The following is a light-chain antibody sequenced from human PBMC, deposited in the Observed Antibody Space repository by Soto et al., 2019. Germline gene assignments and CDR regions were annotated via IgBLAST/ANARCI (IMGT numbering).Light chain of an antibody. CDR3: QQRSNWPPSLT. CDR2: DAS. V-gene: IGKV3-11*01. CDR1: QSVSSY. J-gene: IGKJ4*01. Sequence: MEWTRTPATLSVSPGERATRSCRASQSVSSYLAGYQQKPGQAPRLLIYDASNRATGIPARFSGSGSGTDFTLTISSLEPEAFAVYYCQQRSNWPPSLTFGGGTKVDIK.